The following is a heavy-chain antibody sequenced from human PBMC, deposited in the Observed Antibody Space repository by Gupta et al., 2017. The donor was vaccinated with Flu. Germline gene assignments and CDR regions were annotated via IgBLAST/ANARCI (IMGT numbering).Heavy chain of an antibody. CDR2: IWYDENYK. V-gene: IGHV3-33*03. D-gene: IGHD2-8*02. J-gene: IGHJ4*02. CDR3: AKSWYCPGGACYSPADH. Sequence: VKGLECGAVIWYDENYKEYVYALKGRVTISRDNSRDRAYLQMSDLRAKDTAVEYCAKSWYCPGGACYSPADHWGQGTLVTVSS.